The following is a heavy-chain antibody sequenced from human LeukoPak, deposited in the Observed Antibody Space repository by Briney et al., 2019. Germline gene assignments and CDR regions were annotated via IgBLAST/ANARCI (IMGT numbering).Heavy chain of an antibody. CDR1: GYTFTGYY. V-gene: IGHV1-2*02. J-gene: IGHJ4*02. Sequence: ASVKVSCKASGYTFTGYYIHWVRQAPGQGPEWMGWINPTGGVTYYAQQFQGRVTMTRDTSISTAYMELSRLRSDDTAVYHCATYRIVGAYYFDYWGQETLVTVSS. CDR3: ATYRIVGAYYFDY. D-gene: IGHD1-26*01. CDR2: INPTGGVT.